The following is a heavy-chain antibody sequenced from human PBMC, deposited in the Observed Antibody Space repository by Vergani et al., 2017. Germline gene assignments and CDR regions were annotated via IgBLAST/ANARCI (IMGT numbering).Heavy chain of an antibody. Sequence: QVQLVQSGAEVKKPGSSVKVSCKASGGTFSSYAISWVRQAPGQGLEWMGRIIPIFGTANYAQKFQGRVTINADESTSTAYMELSSLRSEDTAVYYCARRGAGAAGTYYYYYGMDVWGQGTTVTVSS. V-gene: IGHV1-69*13. CDR1: GGTFSSYA. D-gene: IGHD6-13*01. J-gene: IGHJ6*02. CDR2: IIPIFGTA. CDR3: ARRGAGAAGTYYYYYGMDV.